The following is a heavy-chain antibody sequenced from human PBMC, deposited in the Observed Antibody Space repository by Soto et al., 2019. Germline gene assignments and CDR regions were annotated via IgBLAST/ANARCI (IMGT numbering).Heavy chain of an antibody. Sequence: GGSLRLSCAASGFTFSSYAMHWVRQAPGKGLEWVAVISYDGSNKYYADSVKGRFTISRDNSKNTLYLQMNSLRAEDTAVYYCARESIAARNFDYWGQGTLVTVSS. CDR2: ISYDGSNK. CDR1: GFTFSSYA. CDR3: ARESIAARNFDY. V-gene: IGHV3-30-3*01. J-gene: IGHJ4*02. D-gene: IGHD6-6*01.